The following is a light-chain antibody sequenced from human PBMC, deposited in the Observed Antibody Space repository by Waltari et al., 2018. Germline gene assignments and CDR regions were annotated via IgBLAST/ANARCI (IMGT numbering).Light chain of an antibody. CDR2: GAS. J-gene: IGKJ1*01. CDR3: QQYMNYFKT. Sequence: KMTQSPDTLSASVGDRVTITCRASENIDSRLAWYQQKPGKAPQLLIYGASNLENGVPLRCMGSGSGTEFTLTISSLQPDDYATYHCQQYMNYFKTFGQGTKVEI. CDR1: ENIDSR. V-gene: IGKV1-5*03.